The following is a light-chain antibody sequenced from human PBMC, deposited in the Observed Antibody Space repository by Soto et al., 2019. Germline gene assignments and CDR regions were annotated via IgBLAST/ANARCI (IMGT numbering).Light chain of an antibody. J-gene: IGKJ1*01. V-gene: IGKV3-11*01. CDR2: DAS. CDR3: QQRSNWPGT. Sequence: EIVLTQSPATLSLSPGERATLSCRASQSVSSYLAWYQQKPGQAPRLLIYDASNRATGIPARFSGNGSGTDFTLTISSLEPEDFAVYYCQQRSNWPGTFGQGTKVEIK. CDR1: QSVSSY.